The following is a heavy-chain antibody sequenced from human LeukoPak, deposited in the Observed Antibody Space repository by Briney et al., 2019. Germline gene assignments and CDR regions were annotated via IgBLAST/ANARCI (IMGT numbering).Heavy chain of an antibody. D-gene: IGHD6-19*01. Sequence: GGSLRLSCAASGFTFDDYAMHWVRQAPGKGLEWVSGISWNSGSIGYADSVKGRFTISRDNARNSLYLQVNSLRGEDTAVYYCARDPSSGWYLKGWFDPWGQGTLVTVSS. CDR2: ISWNSGSI. CDR1: GFTFDDYA. CDR3: ARDPSSGWYLKGWFDP. V-gene: IGHV3-9*01. J-gene: IGHJ5*02.